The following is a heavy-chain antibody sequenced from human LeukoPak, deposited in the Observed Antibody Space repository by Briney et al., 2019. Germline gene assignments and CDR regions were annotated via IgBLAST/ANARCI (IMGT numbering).Heavy chain of an antibody. CDR2: ISTYSGNT. V-gene: IGHV1-18*01. Sequence: VASVKVSCKASGYTFTRYGISWVRQAPGQGLEWMGWISTYSGNTKFAQKLQGRVTMTTDTSTSTAYMELMSLSSDDTAVYYCAKDRGENDYYFYYMDVWGKGTTVTVSS. CDR3: AKDRGENDYYFYYMDV. D-gene: IGHD3-10*01. J-gene: IGHJ6*03. CDR1: GYTFTRYG.